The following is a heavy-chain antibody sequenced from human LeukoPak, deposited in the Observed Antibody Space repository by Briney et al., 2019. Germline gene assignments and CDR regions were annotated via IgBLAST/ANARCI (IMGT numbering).Heavy chain of an antibody. J-gene: IGHJ5*02. CDR3: ARGKKPGVGVAGTGYFFDP. D-gene: IGHD6-19*01. CDR2: ISTYIDKT. CDR1: GYTFTSYG. Sequence: ASVKVSCKASGYTFTSYGISWVRQAPGQGLEWMGWISTYIDKTKYAQKFQGRVSMTTDTSTSTAFMEVRSLRSDDTAVYYCARGKKPGVGVAGTGYFFDPWGQGTLVTVSS. V-gene: IGHV1-18*04.